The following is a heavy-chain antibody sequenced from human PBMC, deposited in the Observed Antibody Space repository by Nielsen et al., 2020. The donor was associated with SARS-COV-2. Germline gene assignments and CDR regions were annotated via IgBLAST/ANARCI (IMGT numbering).Heavy chain of an antibody. V-gene: IGHV4-34*01. D-gene: IGHD2-15*01. Sequence: SETLSLTCAVSGDSISRPDYYWSWIRQPPGKGLEWIGEINHSGSTNYNPSLKSRVTISVDTSKNQFSLKLSSVTAADTAVYYCARAGPLRDIVVVVAATATNWFDPWGQGTLVTVSS. J-gene: IGHJ5*02. CDR1: GDSISRPDYY. CDR3: ARAGPLRDIVVVVAATATNWFDP. CDR2: INHSGST.